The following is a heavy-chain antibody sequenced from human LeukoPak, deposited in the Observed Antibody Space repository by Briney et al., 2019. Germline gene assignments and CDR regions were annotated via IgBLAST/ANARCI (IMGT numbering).Heavy chain of an antibody. Sequence: PGGSLRLSCAASGFTVSSNYMSWVRQAPGKGLEWVSVIYSDESTSYADSVKGRFTISRDNSTSTLYLQMNSLRPEDTAVYYCVRGLRNSYGPLVMDGMDVWGQGTTVTVSS. V-gene: IGHV3-66*01. CDR2: IYSDEST. D-gene: IGHD3-22*01. CDR3: VRGLRNSYGPLVMDGMDV. J-gene: IGHJ6*02. CDR1: GFTVSSNY.